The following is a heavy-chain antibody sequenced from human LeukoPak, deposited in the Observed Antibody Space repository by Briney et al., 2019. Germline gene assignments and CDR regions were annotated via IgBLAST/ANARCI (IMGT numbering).Heavy chain of an antibody. CDR1: GFAFSTYG. J-gene: IGHJ3*02. CDR2: TSFDGTNK. Sequence: GGSLRLSCAASGFAFSTYGMHWVRQAPGKGLEWVAVTSFDGTNKNYADSVKGRFTISRDNSKNTLFLQMNSLRAEDTAVYYCARDPVTDAFDIWGQGTMVTVSS. D-gene: IGHD4-17*01. V-gene: IGHV3-30*03. CDR3: ARDPVTDAFDI.